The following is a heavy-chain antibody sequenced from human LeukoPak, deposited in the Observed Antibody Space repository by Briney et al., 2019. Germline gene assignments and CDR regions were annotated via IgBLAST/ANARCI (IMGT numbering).Heavy chain of an antibody. CDR3: ARDMIRGVVNN. CDR2: INSDGSST. Sequence: PGGSLRLSCAASGFTFSSYWMHWVRQAPGKGLVWVSRINSDGSSTSYADSVKGRFTISRDNAKNTLYLQMNSLRVEDTAVYYCARDMIRGVVNNWGQGALVTVSS. CDR1: GFTFSSYW. J-gene: IGHJ4*02. V-gene: IGHV3-74*01. D-gene: IGHD3-10*01.